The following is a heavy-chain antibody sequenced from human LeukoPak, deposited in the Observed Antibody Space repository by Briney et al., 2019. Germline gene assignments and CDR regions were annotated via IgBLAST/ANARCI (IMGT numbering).Heavy chain of an antibody. D-gene: IGHD4-11*01. CDR3: ARLTDERTFDY. J-gene: IGHJ4*02. CDR1: GYMFTSYW. CDR2: IDPSDSYT. Sequence: GESLKISCKDSGYMFTSYWISWVRQLPGKGLEWMGRIDPSDSYTNYSPSFQGHVTISADKSISTAYLQWSSLKASDTAMYYCARLTDERTFDYWGQGTLVTVSS. V-gene: IGHV5-10-1*01.